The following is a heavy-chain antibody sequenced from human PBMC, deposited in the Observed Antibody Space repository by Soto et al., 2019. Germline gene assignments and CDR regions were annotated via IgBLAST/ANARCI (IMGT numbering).Heavy chain of an antibody. J-gene: IGHJ6*03. CDR2: IYYSGST. CDR3: ARGTSYYYYYMDV. V-gene: IGHV4-59*01. CDR1: GGSIISYY. Sequence: SETLSLTCTVSGGSIISYYWSWIRQPPGKGLEWIGYIYYSGSTNYNPSLKSRVTISVDTSKNQFSLKLSSVTAADTAVYYCARGTSYYYYYMDVWGKRTTVTVSS.